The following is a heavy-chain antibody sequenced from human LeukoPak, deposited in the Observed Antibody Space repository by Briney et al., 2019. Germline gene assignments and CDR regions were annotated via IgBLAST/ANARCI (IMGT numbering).Heavy chain of an antibody. D-gene: IGHD3-3*02. CDR3: ARIGSAAFTDS. V-gene: IGHV3-23*01. J-gene: IGHJ4*02. Sequence: PGGSLRLSCAASGFTFSSYALSWVRQAPGMGLQWVSAISHAGGGTYYADSVKGRFTISRDNSKNTLYLQMNSLRADDTAVYYCARIGSAAFTDSWGQGTLVTVSS. CDR1: GFTFSSYA. CDR2: ISHAGGGT.